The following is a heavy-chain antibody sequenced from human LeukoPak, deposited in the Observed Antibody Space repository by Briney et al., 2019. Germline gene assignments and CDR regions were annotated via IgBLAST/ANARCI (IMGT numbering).Heavy chain of an antibody. CDR2: ISGSGGST. CDR1: DFTFSSYA. CDR3: ARDRGRGFDP. V-gene: IGHV3-23*01. J-gene: IGHJ5*02. Sequence: GGSLRLSCAASDFTFSSYAMSWVRQAPGKGLEWVSAISGSGGSTYYADSVKGRFTISRDKSKNTLYLQMNSLRAEDAAVYYCARDRGRGFDPWGQGTLVTVSS.